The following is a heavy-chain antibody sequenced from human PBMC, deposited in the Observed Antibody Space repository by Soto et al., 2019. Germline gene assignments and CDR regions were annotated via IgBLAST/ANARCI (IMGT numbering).Heavy chain of an antibody. V-gene: IGHV1-69*01. D-gene: IGHD5-18*01. CDR3: ARDIVGGYSYGYRYYYYGMDV. Sequence: QVQLVQSGAEVKKPGSSVKVSCKASGGTFSSYAISWVRQAPGQGLEWMGGIIPIFGTANYAQKFQGRVTITADESTSTAYMELSSLRSEDTAVYYCARDIVGGYSYGYRYYYYGMDVWGQGTTVTVSS. J-gene: IGHJ6*02. CDR1: GGTFSSYA. CDR2: IIPIFGTA.